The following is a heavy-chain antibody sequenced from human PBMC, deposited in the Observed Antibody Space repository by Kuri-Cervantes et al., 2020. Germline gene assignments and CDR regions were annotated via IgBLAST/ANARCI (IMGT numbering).Heavy chain of an antibody. V-gene: IGHV4-39*07. Sequence: SETLSLTCTVSGGSISSSSYYWGWIRQPPGKGLEWIGSIYYSGSTYYNPSLKSRVTISVDMSRNQFSLRLNSVTATDTAVYYCATSVQWLAPFDYWGQGTLVTVSS. CDR1: GGSISSSSYY. D-gene: IGHD6-19*01. CDR3: ATSVQWLAPFDY. J-gene: IGHJ4*02. CDR2: IYYSGST.